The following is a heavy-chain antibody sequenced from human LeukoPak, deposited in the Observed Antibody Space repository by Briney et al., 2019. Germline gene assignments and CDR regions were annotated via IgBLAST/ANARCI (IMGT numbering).Heavy chain of an antibody. J-gene: IGHJ4*02. CDR2: IYYSGGT. CDR3: ARQPNKNFFDY. V-gene: IGHV4-59*08. CDR1: GGSISSYY. Sequence: PSETLSLTCTVSGGSISSYYWSWIRQPLGEGLEWIGYIYYSGGTNYNPSLKSRVTMSVDTSRNQFSLKVTSATAADTAVYYCARQPNKNFFDYWGPGTPVTVSS.